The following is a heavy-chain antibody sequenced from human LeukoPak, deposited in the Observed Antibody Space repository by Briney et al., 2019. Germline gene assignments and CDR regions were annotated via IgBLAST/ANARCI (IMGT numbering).Heavy chain of an antibody. V-gene: IGHV4-61*02. J-gene: IGHJ4*02. Sequence: SETLSLTCTVSGGSIRSGSYYWNWIRQPAGKGLEWIGRMYTSGTTNYNPSLKSRVTISVDTSKNQFSLKLSSVTAADTAVYYCARDGNSGWYFYYFDYWGQGTLVTVSS. CDR1: GGSIRSGSYY. D-gene: IGHD6-19*01. CDR2: MYTSGTT. CDR3: ARDGNSGWYFYYFDY.